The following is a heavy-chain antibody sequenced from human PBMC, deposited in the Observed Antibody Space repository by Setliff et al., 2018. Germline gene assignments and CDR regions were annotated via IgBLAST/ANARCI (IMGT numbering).Heavy chain of an antibody. CDR1: GDSISSRPYY. J-gene: IGHJ4*02. V-gene: IGHV4-61*09. CDR2: IYTSWST. CDR3: ARMSGFQYIDY. Sequence: PSETLSLTCTVSGDSISSRPYYWGWFRQPAGKELEWIGQIYTSWSTNYNPSLKSRVTISLDTSKNQFSLSLTSVTAADTAVYYCARMSGFQYIDYWGQGIQVTVSS. D-gene: IGHD3-3*01.